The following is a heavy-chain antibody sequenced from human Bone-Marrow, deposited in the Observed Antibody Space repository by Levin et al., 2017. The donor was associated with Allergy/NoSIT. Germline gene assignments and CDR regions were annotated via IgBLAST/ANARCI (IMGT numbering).Heavy chain of an antibody. V-gene: IGHV4-59*12. CDR2: IYHSGST. CDR3: ARGGFSGYDPQPSYYYMDV. CDR1: GDSISPYY. Sequence: SQTLSLTCTVSGDSISPYYWTWVRQPPGKGLEWIGYIYHSGSTTYNPSLNSRVTISVDTSKNQFSLDLSSVTAADTAVYYCARGGFSGYDPQPSYYYMDVWGKGTTVTVSS. J-gene: IGHJ6*03. D-gene: IGHD5-12*01.